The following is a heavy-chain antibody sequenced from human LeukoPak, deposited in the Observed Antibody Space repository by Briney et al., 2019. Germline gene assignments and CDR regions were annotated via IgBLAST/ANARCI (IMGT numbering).Heavy chain of an antibody. V-gene: IGHV4-34*01. CDR1: GGSFSGYY. CDR2: INHSGST. D-gene: IGHD3-16*01. J-gene: IGHJ4*01. Sequence: PSETLSLTCAVYGGSFSGYYWSWIRQPPGKGLEWIGEINHSGSTNYNPSLKSRVTISVDTSKNQFSLKLCSVTAADTAVYYCARGVWKSVGGGYDNWGQGTLV. CDR3: ARGVWKSVGGGYDN.